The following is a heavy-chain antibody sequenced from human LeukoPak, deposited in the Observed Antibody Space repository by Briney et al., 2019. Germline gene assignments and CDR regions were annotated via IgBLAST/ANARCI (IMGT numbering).Heavy chain of an antibody. Sequence: GGSLRLSCAASGFTFSSYGMHWVRQAPGKGLEWVAVIWYDGSNKYYADSVKGRFTISRDNSKNTLYLQMNSLRAEDTAVYYCAKSLIRLGYSIDYWGQGTPVTVSS. V-gene: IGHV3-33*06. D-gene: IGHD2-15*01. J-gene: IGHJ4*02. CDR2: IWYDGSNK. CDR3: AKSLIRLGYSIDY. CDR1: GFTFSSYG.